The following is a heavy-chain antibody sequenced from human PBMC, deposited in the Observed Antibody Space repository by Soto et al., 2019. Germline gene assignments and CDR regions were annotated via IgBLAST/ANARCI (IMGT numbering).Heavy chain of an antibody. CDR2: IRGSGGST. J-gene: IGHJ4*02. D-gene: IGHD1-20*01. CDR1: GFTFSSYA. Sequence: EVQLLESGGGLVQPGGSLRLSCAASGFTFSSYAMSWVRQAPGKGLEWVSAIRGSGGSTYYADSVKGRFTISRDNSKNTLYLQMNSLRAEDTAVYYCAKDEGITGTTLNYWGQGTLVTVSS. CDR3: AKDEGITGTTLNY. V-gene: IGHV3-23*01.